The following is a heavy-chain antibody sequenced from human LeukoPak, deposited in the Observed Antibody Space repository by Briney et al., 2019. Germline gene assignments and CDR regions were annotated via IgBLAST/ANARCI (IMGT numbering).Heavy chain of an antibody. J-gene: IGHJ4*02. D-gene: IGHD5-18*01. V-gene: IGHV4-38-2*02. CDR3: ARAGYSYGPDY. CDR2: IYHSGST. CDR1: GYSIGSGYY. Sequence: SETLSLTCTVSGYSIGSGYYWGWIRQPPGKGLEWIGSIYHSGSTCYNPSLKSRVTISVDTSKNQFSLRLSSVTAADTAVYYCARAGYSYGPDYWGQGTLVTVSS.